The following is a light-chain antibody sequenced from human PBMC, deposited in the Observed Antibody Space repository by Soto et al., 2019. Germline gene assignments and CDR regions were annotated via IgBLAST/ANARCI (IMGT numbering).Light chain of an antibody. V-gene: IGLV2-8*01. CDR1: SSYVGAYKY. CDR3: TSYVGSDIWV. J-gene: IGLJ3*02. CDR2: EVS. Sequence: QSALTQPPSASGSPGQSVTISCTGTSSYVGAYKYVSWYQQYPGKAPKLMIYEVSKRPSGVPDRFSGSKSGNTASLTVSGLQDEDEADYYCTSYVGSDIWVFGGGTKLTVL.